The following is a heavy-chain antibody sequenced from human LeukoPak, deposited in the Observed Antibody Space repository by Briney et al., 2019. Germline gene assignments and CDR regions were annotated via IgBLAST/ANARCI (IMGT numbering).Heavy chain of an antibody. D-gene: IGHD2-8*02. Sequence: GGSLRLSCAASGFTFDDYAMHWVRQAPGKGLEWVSGISWNSGSIGYADSVKGRFTISRDNAKNSQYLQMNSLRAEDMALYYCAKDEFVASDFTGAFDVWGQGTMVTVSS. CDR1: GFTFDDYA. J-gene: IGHJ3*01. CDR2: ISWNSGSI. V-gene: IGHV3-9*03. CDR3: AKDEFVASDFTGAFDV.